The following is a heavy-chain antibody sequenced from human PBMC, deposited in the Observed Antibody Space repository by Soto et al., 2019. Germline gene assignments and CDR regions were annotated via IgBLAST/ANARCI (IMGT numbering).Heavy chain of an antibody. V-gene: IGHV3-21*01. Sequence: GGSLRLSCAASGFTFSSYSMNWVRQAPGKGLEWVSSISSSSSCIYYADSVKGRFTISRDNAKNSLYLQMNSLRAEDTAVYYCARDRSSPPRAFDIWGQGTMVTVSS. CDR2: ISSSSSCI. CDR1: GFTFSSYS. D-gene: IGHD6-13*01. J-gene: IGHJ3*02. CDR3: ARDRSSPPRAFDI.